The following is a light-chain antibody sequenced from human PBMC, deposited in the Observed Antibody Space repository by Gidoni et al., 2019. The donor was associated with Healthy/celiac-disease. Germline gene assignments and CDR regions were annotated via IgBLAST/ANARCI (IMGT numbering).Light chain of an antibody. CDR1: QSVSSY. V-gene: IGKV3-11*01. CDR3: QQRSNWPVT. J-gene: IGKJ5*01. CDR2: DAS. Sequence: EIVLTQSPATLSLYPGERATLSCRASQSVSSYLAWYQQKPGQAPRLLIYDASNRATGIPARFSGSGSGTDFTLTISSLEPEDFAVYYCQQRSNWPVTFGQXTRLEIK.